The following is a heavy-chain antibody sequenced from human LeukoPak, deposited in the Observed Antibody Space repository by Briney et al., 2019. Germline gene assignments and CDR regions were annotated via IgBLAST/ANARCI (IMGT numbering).Heavy chain of an antibody. D-gene: IGHD3-10*01. Sequence: GGSLRLSCAASGFTVSTNYMSWVRQAPGKGLEWVSVIYSGGSAFYADSVKGRFTISRDNSKNTLYLQMNSLRAEDTAVYYCARDHLVRGVPFDYWGQGTLVTVSS. CDR1: GFTVSTNY. V-gene: IGHV3-66*01. CDR3: ARDHLVRGVPFDY. CDR2: IYSGGSA. J-gene: IGHJ4*02.